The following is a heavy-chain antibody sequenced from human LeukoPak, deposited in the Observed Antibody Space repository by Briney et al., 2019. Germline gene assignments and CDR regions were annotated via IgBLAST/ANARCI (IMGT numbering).Heavy chain of an antibody. CDR2: IRNDGSMK. V-gene: IGHV3-30*02. CDR3: AKSDIIVVSDAKGNWFDP. J-gene: IGHJ5*02. D-gene: IGHD2-2*01. Sequence: GGSLRLSCAASGFTFSNHGMHWVRQTPAKGLEWVAFIRNDGSMKYYADSVKGRFTISRDNSKNTLYLQMNNLRTEDMAVYYCAKSDIIVVSDAKGNWFDPWGQGSLVTVSS. CDR1: GFTFSNHG.